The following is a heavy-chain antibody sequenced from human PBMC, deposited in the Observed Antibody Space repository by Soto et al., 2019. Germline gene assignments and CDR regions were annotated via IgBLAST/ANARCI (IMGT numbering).Heavy chain of an antibody. Sequence: PGGSLRLSCAGSRFTFSSYAMSWVRQAPGKGLEWVSTISGSAGSTYYADSVKGRFTISRDNSRNTLYLQMNSLRADDTAVYYCAKGDCSGGSCYWLNWFDPWSQGTLVTVSS. V-gene: IGHV3-23*01. CDR1: RFTFSSYA. J-gene: IGHJ5*02. CDR2: ISGSAGST. CDR3: AKGDCSGGSCYWLNWFDP. D-gene: IGHD2-15*01.